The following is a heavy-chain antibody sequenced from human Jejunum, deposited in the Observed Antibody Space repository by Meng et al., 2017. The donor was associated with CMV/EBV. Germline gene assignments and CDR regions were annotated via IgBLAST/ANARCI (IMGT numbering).Heavy chain of an antibody. CDR3: ARADKVRFDY. CDR2: NYRSGST. Sequence: QLQLPQWGPDLVKPSGTLSRTCAVSGGSMRITNLWSWAHQPPGKGLEWIRHNYRSGSTNYNPPLKSRVSISVDNSKAQFSLKLSSLTAAYTDLYYCARADKVRFDYWGQGTLVTVSS. V-gene: IGHV4-4*02. J-gene: IGHJ4*02. CDR1: GGSMRITNL.